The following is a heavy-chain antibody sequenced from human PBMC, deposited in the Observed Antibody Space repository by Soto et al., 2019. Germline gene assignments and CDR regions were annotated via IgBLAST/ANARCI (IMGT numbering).Heavy chain of an antibody. CDR1: GFTFSSYE. CDR3: ARDRTYYDILTGYDYFDY. J-gene: IGHJ4*02. D-gene: IGHD3-9*01. CDR2: ISSSGSTI. Sequence: GGSLRLSCAASGFTFSSYEMNWVRQAPGKGLEWVSYISSSGSTIYYADSVKGRFTISRDNAKNSLYLQMNSLRAEDTAVYYCARDRTYYDILTGYDYFDYWGQGTLVNVSS. V-gene: IGHV3-48*03.